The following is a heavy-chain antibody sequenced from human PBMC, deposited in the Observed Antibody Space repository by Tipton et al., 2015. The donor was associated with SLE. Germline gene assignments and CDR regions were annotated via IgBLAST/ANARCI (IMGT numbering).Heavy chain of an antibody. V-gene: IGHV4-61*01. CDR3: ARDAKYVLVVYATRGWFDP. D-gene: IGHD2-8*02. Sequence: TLSLTCTVSGGSISSESHYWSWIRQPPGKGLEWIGYIYYSGSTNYNPSLKSRVTISVDTSKNQFSLKLSSVTAADTAVYYCARDAKYVLVVYATRGWFDPWGQGTLVTVSS. CDR2: IYYSGST. CDR1: GGSISSESHY. J-gene: IGHJ5*02.